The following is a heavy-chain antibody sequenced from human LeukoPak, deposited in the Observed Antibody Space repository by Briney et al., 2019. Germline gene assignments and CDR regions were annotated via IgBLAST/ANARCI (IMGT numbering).Heavy chain of an antibody. Sequence: PGGSLRLSCAATGFTFDDYGMSWVRQAPGKGLEWVSGINWNGGSTGYADSVKGRFTISRDNAKNSLYLQMNSLRAEDTALYYCARAPRYDFWSGSSWNYFDYWGQRTLVTVSS. V-gene: IGHV3-20*04. J-gene: IGHJ4*02. CDR1: GFTFDDYG. D-gene: IGHD3-3*01. CDR3: ARAPRYDFWSGSSWNYFDY. CDR2: INWNGGST.